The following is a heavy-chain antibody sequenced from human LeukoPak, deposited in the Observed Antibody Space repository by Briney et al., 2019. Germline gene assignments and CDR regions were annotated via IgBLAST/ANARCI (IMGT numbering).Heavy chain of an antibody. V-gene: IGHV3-13*01. D-gene: IGHD3-10*01. Sequence: GGSLRLSWTAAGFGFSTYDMHWVRHVTGNVLEWVAGVGNYGDAAYQAAVKGRFSVSRENGKKSVHLQINNGTAGDTAVYYCARGWGYWSYTRFDLWGQGIMVIVS. CDR3: ARGWGYWSYTRFDL. CDR1: GFGFSTYD. CDR2: VGNYGDA. J-gene: IGHJ4*02.